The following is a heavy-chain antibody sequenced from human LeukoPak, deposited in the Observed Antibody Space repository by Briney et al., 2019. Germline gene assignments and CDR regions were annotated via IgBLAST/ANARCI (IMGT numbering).Heavy chain of an antibody. CDR3: ASFVVVTAIHYFDY. CDR2: IYYSGST. CDR1: GGSISSGDYY. Sequence: SQTLSLTCTVSGGSISSGDYYWSWIRQPPGKGLEWIGYIYYSGSTCYNPSLKSRVTISVDTSKNQFSLKLSSVTAADTAVYYCASFVVVTAIHYFDYWGQGTLVTVSS. J-gene: IGHJ4*02. V-gene: IGHV4-30-4*01. D-gene: IGHD2-21*02.